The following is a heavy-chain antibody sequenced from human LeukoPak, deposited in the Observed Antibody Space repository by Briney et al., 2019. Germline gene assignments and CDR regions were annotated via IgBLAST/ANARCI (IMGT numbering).Heavy chain of an antibody. V-gene: IGHV4-34*01. Sequence: SETLSLTCAVYGESFSAYFWNWIRQPPGKGLEWIGSIYYSGSTYYNPSLKSRVTISVDTSKNQFSLKLSSVTAADTAVYYCARPRIAADYYMDVWGKGTTVTVSS. D-gene: IGHD6-13*01. CDR3: ARPRIAADYYMDV. CDR1: GESFSAYF. J-gene: IGHJ6*03. CDR2: IYYSGST.